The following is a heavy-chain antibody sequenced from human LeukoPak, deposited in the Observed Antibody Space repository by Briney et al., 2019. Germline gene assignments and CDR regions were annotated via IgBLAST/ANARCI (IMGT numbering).Heavy chain of an antibody. Sequence: SQTLSLTCAFSGDSVSSNSAAWSWIRQSPSRGLEWLGRTYYRSKWNNNYAISVKSRITINPDTSKNQFSLQPNSVTPEDTGVYYCARARGYFDLWGRGTLVTVSS. CDR2: TYYRSKWNN. V-gene: IGHV6-1*01. D-gene: IGHD3-10*01. CDR3: ARARGYFDL. CDR1: GDSVSSNSAA. J-gene: IGHJ2*01.